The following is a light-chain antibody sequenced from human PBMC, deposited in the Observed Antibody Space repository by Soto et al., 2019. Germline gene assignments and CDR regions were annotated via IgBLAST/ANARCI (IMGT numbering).Light chain of an antibody. CDR1: QSITTY. CDR3: QQIYSAPLT. J-gene: IGKJ4*01. V-gene: IGKV1-39*01. CDR2: AAS. Sequence: DIQMTQSPSSLSSSVGYRVTINFRSSQSITTYLNWYRQKPGKAPKLLIYAASSLQSGVPSRFSGSGSETEFTLSISSLQPEDFATYFCQQIYSAPLTLGGGTKVDIK.